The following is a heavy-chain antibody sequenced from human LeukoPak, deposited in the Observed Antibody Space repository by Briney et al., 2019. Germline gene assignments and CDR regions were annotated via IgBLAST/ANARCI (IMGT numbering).Heavy chain of an antibody. CDR1: GFTLSSYA. D-gene: IGHD3-3*02. Sequence: GGSLTLSCAASGFTLSSYAMSWVRRAPGKGLEWVSAISDTGNTYHADSVKGRFTISRDSSKNTLFLQMNRLRPEDAAVYYCAKAPVTTCRGAFCYPFDYWGLGTLVTVSS. J-gene: IGHJ4*02. V-gene: IGHV3-23*01. CDR3: AKAPVTTCRGAFCYPFDY. CDR2: ISDTGNT.